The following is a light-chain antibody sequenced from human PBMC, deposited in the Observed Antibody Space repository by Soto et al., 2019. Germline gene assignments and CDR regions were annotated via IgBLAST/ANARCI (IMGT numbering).Light chain of an antibody. Sequence: QSVLTQPPSASGTPGQRVTISCSGSSSNIGSNTVNWYQQLPGTAPKLLIYANNQRPSGVPDRFSGSKSGTSASLPISSLQSDDEADYYCAEWDDRLNGYVFGTGTKLTVL. CDR1: SSNIGSNT. J-gene: IGLJ1*01. V-gene: IGLV1-44*01. CDR2: ANN. CDR3: AEWDDRLNGYV.